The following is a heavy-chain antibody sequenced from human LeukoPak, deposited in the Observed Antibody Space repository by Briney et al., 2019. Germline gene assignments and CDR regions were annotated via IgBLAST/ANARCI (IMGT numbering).Heavy chain of an antibody. V-gene: IGHV1-46*01. CDR2: INPSGGST. CDR1: GYTFTSYY. D-gene: IGHD6-13*01. J-gene: IGHJ4*02. CDR3: ARTPPMGPEQRLVRDYFDY. Sequence: ASVKVSCKASGYTFTSYYMHWVRQAPGQGLEWMGIINPSGGSTSYAQKFQGRVTMTRDTSTSTVYMELSSLRSEDTAVYYCARTPPMGPEQRLVRDYFDYWGQGTLVTVSS.